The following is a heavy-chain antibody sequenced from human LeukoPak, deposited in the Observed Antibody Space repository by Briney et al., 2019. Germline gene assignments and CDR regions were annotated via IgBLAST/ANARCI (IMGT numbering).Heavy chain of an antibody. J-gene: IGHJ4*02. CDR3: ARLEQQLVPDY. V-gene: IGHV4-39*01. D-gene: IGHD6-13*01. CDR1: GGSISSSSYY. CDR2: IYYSGST. Sequence: TSETLSLTXTVSGGSISSSSYYWGWIGQPPGKGLQWIGSIYYSGSTYYNPSLKSRVTISVDTSKNQFSLKLSSVTAADTAVYYCARLEQQLVPDYWGQGTLVTVSS.